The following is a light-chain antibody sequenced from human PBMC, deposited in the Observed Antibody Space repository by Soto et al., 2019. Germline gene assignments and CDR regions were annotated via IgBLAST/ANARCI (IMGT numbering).Light chain of an antibody. V-gene: IGLV2-23*01. Sequence: QSVLTQPASVSGSPGQSITISCTGTSSDVGNYNLFSWYQQHPGKAPKLMIYEGSKRPSGVSNRFSGSKSGNTASLTISGLQAEDEADYYCCSYAGSSLYVFGTGTKLTVL. J-gene: IGLJ1*01. CDR3: CSYAGSSLYV. CDR1: SSDVGNYNL. CDR2: EGS.